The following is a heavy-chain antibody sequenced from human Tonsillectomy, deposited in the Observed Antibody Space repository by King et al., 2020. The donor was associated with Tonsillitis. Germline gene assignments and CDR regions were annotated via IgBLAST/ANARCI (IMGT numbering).Heavy chain of an antibody. J-gene: IGHJ6*02. D-gene: IGHD6-13*01. CDR2: ISYDGSNK. Sequence: VQLVESGGGVVQPGRSLRLSCAASGFTFSSYGMHWVRQAPGKGREWVAVISYDGSNKYYADSVKGRFTISRDNSKNTLYLQKNSLRAEDTVVYYCATDLLSPSSSWYYYYYYYGMDVWGQGTTVTVSS. CDR1: GFTFSSYG. V-gene: IGHV3-30*03. CDR3: ATDLLSPSSSWYYYYYYYGMDV.